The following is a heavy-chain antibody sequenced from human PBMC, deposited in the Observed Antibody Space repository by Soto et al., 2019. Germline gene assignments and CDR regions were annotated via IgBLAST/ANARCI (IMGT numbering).Heavy chain of an antibody. J-gene: IGHJ6*02. Sequence: SETLSPTCTVSGGSISSYYWSWIRQPPGKGLEWIGYIYYSGSTNYNPSLKSRVTISVDTSKNQFSLKLSSVTAADTAVYYCASSNISVAGFYYCGMDVWGRGTTVTVSS. CDR3: ASSNISVAGFYYCGMDV. V-gene: IGHV4-59*01. CDR2: IYYSGST. CDR1: GGSISSYY. D-gene: IGHD6-13*01.